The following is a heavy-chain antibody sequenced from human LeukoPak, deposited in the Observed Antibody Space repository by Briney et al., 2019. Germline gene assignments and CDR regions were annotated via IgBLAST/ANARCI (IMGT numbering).Heavy chain of an antibody. CDR1: GGTFSSYA. CDR3: ARKAAHTSAYCSGGSCYSLGHYYYYGMDV. D-gene: IGHD2-15*01. J-gene: IGHJ6*02. V-gene: IGHV1-69*13. Sequence: SVKVSCKASGGTFSSYAISWVRQAPGQGLEWMGEIIPIFGTANYAQKFQGRVTITADESTSTAYMELSSLRSEDTAVYYCARKAAHTSAYCSGGSCYSLGHYYYYGMDVWGQGTAVTVSS. CDR2: IIPIFGTA.